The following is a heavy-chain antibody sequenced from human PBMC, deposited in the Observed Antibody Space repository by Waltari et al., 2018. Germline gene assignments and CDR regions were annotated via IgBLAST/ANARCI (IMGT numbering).Heavy chain of an antibody. CDR3: ATYIGASVGTAAFDV. D-gene: IGHD5-12*01. J-gene: IGHJ3*01. CDR2: VSYSVTT. V-gene: IGHV4-39*01. CDR1: GVSITSNRHY. Sequence: QLQLQESGPRLVRPSETLSLICRVSGVSITSNRHYWAWILQSPGQGLEWIVTVSYSVTTDTSPTLKSRVAVSRDTSKNQVSLIWGSVNGADMAVYYCATYIGASVGTAAFDVWGQGTMVTVSS.